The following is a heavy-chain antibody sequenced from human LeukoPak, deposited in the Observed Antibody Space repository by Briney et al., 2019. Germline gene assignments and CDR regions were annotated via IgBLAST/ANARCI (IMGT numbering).Heavy chain of an antibody. J-gene: IGHJ6*04. CDR3: AKDRQWLVFFYGMDA. CDR1: GFTFSSYG. D-gene: IGHD6-19*01. V-gene: IGHV3-30*18. CDR2: ISYDGSNK. Sequence: GGSLRLSCAASGFTFSSYGMHWVRQAPGKGLEWVAVISYDGSNKYYADSVKGRFTISRDNSKNTLYLQMYSLRAEDTAVYYCAKDRQWLVFFYGMDAWGKGTTVTVSS.